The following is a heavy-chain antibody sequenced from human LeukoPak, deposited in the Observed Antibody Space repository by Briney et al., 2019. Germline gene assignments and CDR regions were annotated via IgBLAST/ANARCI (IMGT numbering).Heavy chain of an antibody. CDR2: VFHTVIT. Sequence: SETLSLTCTVSGYSISSGYYWCWIRQSPGKGLEGIGSVFHTVITYYNTSLTTRLSISVDTSKNQFSLKLSSVTAADTAVHYCARHGERGYYYYMDVWGKGTTVTVSS. CDR3: ARHGERGYYYYMDV. D-gene: IGHD1-26*01. V-gene: IGHV4-38-2*02. J-gene: IGHJ6*03. CDR1: GYSISSGYY.